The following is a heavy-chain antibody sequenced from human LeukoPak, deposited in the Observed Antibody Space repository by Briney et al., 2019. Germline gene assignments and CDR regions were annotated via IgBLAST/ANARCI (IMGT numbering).Heavy chain of an antibody. J-gene: IGHJ3*02. Sequence: SETLSLTCSVSGVSISSGSNYWGWIRQPPGKTLEWIGSIYSSGSTYYNPSLKSRVIILIDTTKNHFSLNLSSVTAADTAVYYCAREGIAVAGDDAFDIWGQGTMVTVSS. D-gene: IGHD6-19*01. CDR1: GVSISSGSNY. CDR2: IYSSGST. V-gene: IGHV4-39*07. CDR3: AREGIAVAGDDAFDI.